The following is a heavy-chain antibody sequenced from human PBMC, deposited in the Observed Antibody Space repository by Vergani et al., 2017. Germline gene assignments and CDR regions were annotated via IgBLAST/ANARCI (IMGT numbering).Heavy chain of an antibody. Sequence: QVQLQQWGAGLLRPSETLSLTCGVYGGSFSAYYWSWIRQPPGKGLEWIGEINHSGSTNYNPSLKSRLTISVDTSNHQFSVKLNSVTAADTAVYYCAGGTGTTRAYWFDPWGQGTLVTVSS. CDR3: AGGTGTTRAYWFDP. CDR1: GGSFSAYY. J-gene: IGHJ5*02. CDR2: INHSGST. V-gene: IGHV4-34*01. D-gene: IGHD1-7*01.